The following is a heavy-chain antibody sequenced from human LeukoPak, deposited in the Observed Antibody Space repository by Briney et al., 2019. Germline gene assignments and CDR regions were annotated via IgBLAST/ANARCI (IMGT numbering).Heavy chain of an antibody. V-gene: IGHV3-30-3*01. Sequence: GGSLRLSCVASGFIFSHYTMHWVRQAPGKGLEWVAVILYDGSNKNYADSVKGRFTISRDDSKNTLYLQMNSLRAEDTAVYYCARVGDIVVVPAAILHDAFDIWGQGTMVTVSS. CDR1: GFIFSHYT. D-gene: IGHD2-2*02. J-gene: IGHJ3*02. CDR2: ILYDGSNK. CDR3: ARVGDIVVVPAAILHDAFDI.